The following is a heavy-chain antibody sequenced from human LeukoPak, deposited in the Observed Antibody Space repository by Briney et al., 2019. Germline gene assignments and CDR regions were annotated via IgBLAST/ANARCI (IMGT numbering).Heavy chain of an antibody. CDR2: IYYSGST. CDR1: GGSISSYY. D-gene: IGHD3-16*01. V-gene: IGHV4-59*01. J-gene: IGHJ3*02. CDR3: ARDYTKTYAFDI. Sequence: SETLSLTCTVSGGSISSYYWSWIRQPPGKGLEWIGYIYYSGSTNYNPSLKSRVTISVDTSKNQFSLRLSSVTAADTAVYYCARDYTKTYAFDIWGQGTMVTVSS.